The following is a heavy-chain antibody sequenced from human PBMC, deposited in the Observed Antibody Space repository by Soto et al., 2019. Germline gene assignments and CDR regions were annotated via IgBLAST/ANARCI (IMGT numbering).Heavy chain of an antibody. V-gene: IGHV2-5*02. Sequence: QITLKESGPTLVKPKQTLTLTCTFSGFSLSTSGGGVGWIRQPPGKALEWLAVIYWDDDKPYSPSLKSRLTITKDTSKNQVVLTMTNVDPVDTATYYCAPNKATPWLGPNFYYWGQGTLVTVSS. CDR2: IYWDDDK. CDR3: APNKATPWLGPNFYY. J-gene: IGHJ4*02. CDR1: GFSLSTSGGG. D-gene: IGHD6-19*01.